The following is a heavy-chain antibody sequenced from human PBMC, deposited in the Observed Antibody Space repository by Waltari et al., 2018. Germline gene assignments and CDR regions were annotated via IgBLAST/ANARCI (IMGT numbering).Heavy chain of an antibody. V-gene: IGHV3-21*01. J-gene: IGHJ4*02. D-gene: IGHD5-18*01. Sequence: EVQLVESGGGLVQPGGSLRLSCAASALTFSSYSMHWVRQAPGKGLEWVSSISSSSSYIYYADSVKGRFTISRDNAKNSLYLQMNSLRAEDTAVYYCAREGYSYGYDYWGQGTLVTVSS. CDR1: ALTFSSYS. CDR2: ISSSSSYI. CDR3: AREGYSYGYDY.